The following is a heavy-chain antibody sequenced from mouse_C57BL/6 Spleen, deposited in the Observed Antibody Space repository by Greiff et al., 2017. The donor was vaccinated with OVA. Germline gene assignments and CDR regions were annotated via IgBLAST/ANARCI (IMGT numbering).Heavy chain of an antibody. V-gene: IGHV5-16*01. Sequence: EVKLVESEGGLVQPGSSMKLSCTASGFTFSDYYMAWVRQVPEKGLEWVANINYDGSSTYYLDSLKSRFIISRDNAKNILYLQMSSLKSEDTATYYCARDRESYGSSHAMDYWGQGTSVTVSS. CDR1: GFTFSDYY. J-gene: IGHJ4*01. D-gene: IGHD1-1*01. CDR2: INYDGSST. CDR3: ARDRESYGSSHAMDY.